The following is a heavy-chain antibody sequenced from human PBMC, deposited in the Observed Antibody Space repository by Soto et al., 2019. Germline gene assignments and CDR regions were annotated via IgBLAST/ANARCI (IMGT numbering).Heavy chain of an antibody. D-gene: IGHD3-3*01. Sequence: QVQLVQSGAEVKKPGSSVKVSCKASGGTFSSYAISWVRQAPGQGLEWMGGIIPIFSTANYAQKFQGRVTITADKSTSTAYMELSSLRSEDTAVYYCARDLKYYDFWSGSLAFDYWGQGTLVPVSS. V-gene: IGHV1-69*06. J-gene: IGHJ4*02. CDR1: GGTFSSYA. CDR2: IIPIFSTA. CDR3: ARDLKYYDFWSGSLAFDY.